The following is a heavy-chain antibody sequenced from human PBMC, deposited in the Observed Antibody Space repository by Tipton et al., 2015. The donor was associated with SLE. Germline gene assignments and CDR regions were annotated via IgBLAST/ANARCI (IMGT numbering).Heavy chain of an antibody. CDR1: GGSISSYY. Sequence: LRLSCTVSGGSISSYYWSWIRQPPGKGLEWIGYIYYSGSTNYNPSLKSRVTISVDTSKNQFSLKLSSVTAADTAVYYCASGRAVGGGAYFDYWGQRTLVAVSS. CDR3: ASGRAVGGGAYFDY. V-gene: IGHV4-59*01. CDR2: IYYSGST. J-gene: IGHJ4*02. D-gene: IGHD6-19*01.